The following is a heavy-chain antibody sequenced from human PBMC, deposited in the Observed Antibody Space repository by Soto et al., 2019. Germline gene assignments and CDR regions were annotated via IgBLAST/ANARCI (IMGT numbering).Heavy chain of an antibody. V-gene: IGHV5-51*01. CDR1: GYSFTSYW. CDR3: ATTSGTYCSSTSCYAFDI. CDR2: IYPGDSDP. J-gene: IGHJ3*02. D-gene: IGHD2-2*01. Sequence: GEALKISCKGSGYSFTSYWIGWLRQMPGKGLEWMGIIYPGDSDPRYSPSFQGQVTISADKSISPAYLQWSSLRASDTAMYYCATTSGTYCSSTSCYAFDIWGQGTMVTVSS.